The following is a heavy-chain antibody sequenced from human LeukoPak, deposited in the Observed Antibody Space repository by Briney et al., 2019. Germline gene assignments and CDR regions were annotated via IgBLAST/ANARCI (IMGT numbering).Heavy chain of an antibody. CDR2: IYYDGGT. V-gene: IGHV4-59*08. D-gene: IGHD3-10*01. CDR3: AAERVWFGELFPDF. J-gene: IGHJ4*02. CDR1: GGSISSYY. Sequence: SETLSLTCNVSGGSISSYYWSWIRQPPGKGLEWIGYIYYDGGTTYTPSLKSRVTISIDTSKYQFSLNLRSVTAADTAVYYCAAERVWFGELFPDFWGKGTLVTVSS.